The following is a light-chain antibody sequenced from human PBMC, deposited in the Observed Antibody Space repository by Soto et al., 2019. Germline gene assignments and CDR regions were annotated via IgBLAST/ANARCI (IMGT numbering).Light chain of an antibody. CDR1: ESVRDE. V-gene: IGKV3-11*01. Sequence: EAVLTQSPATLSLSPWERATPSCRASESVRDELGWYQQRPGQAPRLLIFDSSNRATGIPARFSGSGYGTDFTLSISSLEPEDFAVYYCQQRLSWPITFGQGTRLEIK. CDR2: DSS. CDR3: QQRLSWPIT. J-gene: IGKJ5*01.